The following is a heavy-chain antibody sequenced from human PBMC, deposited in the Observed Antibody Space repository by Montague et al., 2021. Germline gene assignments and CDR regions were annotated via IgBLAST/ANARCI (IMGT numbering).Heavy chain of an antibody. V-gene: IGHV4-34*01. D-gene: IGHD3-10*01. J-gene: IGHJ4*02. Sequence: SETLSLTCGVYGGSLSEYYWTWIRQSPEKGLEWIGEVSHIGSTNYNPSLKSRVTMSVDKSKNQFSLKLRSVTAADTAVYYCANDRGPFDYWGQGTVVTVSS. CDR1: GGSLSEYY. CDR2: VSHIGST. CDR3: ANDRGPFDY.